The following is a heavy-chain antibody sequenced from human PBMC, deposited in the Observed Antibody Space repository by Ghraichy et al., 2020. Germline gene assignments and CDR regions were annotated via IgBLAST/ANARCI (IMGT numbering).Heavy chain of an antibody. V-gene: IGHV3-7*01. CDR3: ARGGVCSGLTCYDPLDY. CDR1: GFTFSSYW. J-gene: IGHJ4*02. Sequence: GGSLRLSCAASGFTFSSYWMNWVRQAPGKGLEWVANIKQDGSDKNYVDSVKGRFTISSDNANNSLYLQLNSLRAEDTAVYYCARGGVCSGLTCYDPLDYWGQGTLVTVSS. CDR2: IKQDGSDK. D-gene: IGHD2-15*01.